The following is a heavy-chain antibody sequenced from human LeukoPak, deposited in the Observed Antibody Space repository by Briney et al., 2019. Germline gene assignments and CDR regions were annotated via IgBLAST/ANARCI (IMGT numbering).Heavy chain of an antibody. D-gene: IGHD6-6*01. Sequence: GASVKVSCXASGYTFTGYYMHWVRQAPGQGLEWMGRINPNSGGTNYAQKFQGRVTMTRDTSISTAYMELSRLRSDDTAVYYCARDLPRYSSSSPADYWGQGTLVTVSS. CDR3: ARDLPRYSSSSPADY. CDR1: GYTFTGYY. V-gene: IGHV1-2*06. J-gene: IGHJ4*02. CDR2: INPNSGGT.